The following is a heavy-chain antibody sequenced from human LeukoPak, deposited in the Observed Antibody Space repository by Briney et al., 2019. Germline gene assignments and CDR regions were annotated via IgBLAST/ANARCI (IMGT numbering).Heavy chain of an antibody. Sequence: ASVKVSCKASGYTFTSYYVHWVRQAPGLGLEWMGIINPSGGSTNYAQKFQGRVTMTRDTSTSTVYMELSSLRSEDTAVYYCARDACSSRICSAGGNWFDPWGQGTLVTVSS. J-gene: IGHJ5*02. CDR1: GYTFTSYY. D-gene: IGHD2-2*01. V-gene: IGHV1-46*01. CDR2: INPSGGST. CDR3: ARDACSSRICSAGGNWFDP.